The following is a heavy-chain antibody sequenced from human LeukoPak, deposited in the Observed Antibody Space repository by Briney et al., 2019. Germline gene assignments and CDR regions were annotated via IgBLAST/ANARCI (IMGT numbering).Heavy chain of an antibody. CDR2: GSSTGSGT. Sequence: GGSLRLSCVASGFTFSTYGMSWVRQAPGKGLEWVAAGSSTGSGTYYPDSLKGRFIISRDNSQNTVFLQMNSLRPEDTAFYFCAKDGPLLWFGPTDAWGQGILVTVSS. J-gene: IGHJ5*02. CDR1: GFTFSTYG. D-gene: IGHD3-10*01. V-gene: IGHV3-23*01. CDR3: AKDGPLLWFGPTDA.